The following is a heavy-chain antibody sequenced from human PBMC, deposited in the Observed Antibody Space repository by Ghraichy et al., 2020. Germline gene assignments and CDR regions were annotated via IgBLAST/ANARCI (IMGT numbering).Heavy chain of an antibody. CDR2: VSRGGSA. V-gene: IGHV4-34*01. J-gene: IGHJ3*01. CDR3: AREGIWPYSRSWYRGFDV. CDR1: GGSFSEYY. D-gene: IGHD6-13*01. Sequence: ESLNISCAVYGGSFSEYYWSWIRQPPGKGLEWIADVSRGGSANYNPSLQSRVTISIDTSKNQVSLRLNSVTAADTAVYYCAREGIWPYSRSWYRGFDVWGQGSLVTVSS.